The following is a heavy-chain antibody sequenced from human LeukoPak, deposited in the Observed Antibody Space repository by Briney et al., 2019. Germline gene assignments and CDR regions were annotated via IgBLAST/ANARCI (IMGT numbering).Heavy chain of an antibody. J-gene: IGHJ4*02. CDR1: GGSINSGNYY. CDR2: IYHSGST. CDR3: AREGISAAVDC. Sequence: SETLSLTCTVSGGSINSGNYYWSWIRQPPGKGLEWIGYIYHSGSTNYNPSLKSRVTILIGKSKNQFSLKLTSVTAADTAVYYCAREGISAAVDCWGQGTLVTVSS. V-gene: IGHV4-30-2*01. D-gene: IGHD6-13*01.